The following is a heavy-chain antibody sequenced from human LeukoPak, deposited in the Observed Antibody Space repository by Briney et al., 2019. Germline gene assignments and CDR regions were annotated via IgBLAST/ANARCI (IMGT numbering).Heavy chain of an antibody. D-gene: IGHD3-16*01. V-gene: IGHV1-18*01. CDR1: GYTFTSYG. Sequence: GASVKVSCKASGYTFTSYGVNWVRQAPGQGLEWMGWIIPYNRNTNYAKKFQGRLTMTTDISTTTAYMELRSLRSDDTAVYYCARDALHPLGLPPNENWFDPWGQGTLVTVSS. CDR3: ARDALHPLGLPPNENWFDP. J-gene: IGHJ5*02. CDR2: IIPYNRNT.